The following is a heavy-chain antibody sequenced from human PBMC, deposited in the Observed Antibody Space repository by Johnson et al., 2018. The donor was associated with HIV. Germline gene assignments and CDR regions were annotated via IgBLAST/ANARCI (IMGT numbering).Heavy chain of an antibody. CDR3: ATALGYDAFDI. V-gene: IGHV3-30*04. D-gene: IGHD6-13*01. Sequence: QVQLVESGGGVVQPGRSLRLSCAASGFTFSSYAMHWVRQAPGKGLEWVAVISYDGSNKYYADSVKGRFTISRDNSKNTLYLQMNSLRAEDKAVYYCATALGYDAFDIWGQGTMVTVSS. CDR1: GFTFSSYA. J-gene: IGHJ3*02. CDR2: ISYDGSNK.